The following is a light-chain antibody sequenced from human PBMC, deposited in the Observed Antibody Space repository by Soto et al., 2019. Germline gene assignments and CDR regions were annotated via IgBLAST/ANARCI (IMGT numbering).Light chain of an antibody. CDR3: QTWGTGSVL. J-gene: IGLJ2*01. CDR2: LDSDGSH. CDR1: SGHSSSA. V-gene: IGLV4-69*01. Sequence: QSVLTQSPSASASLGASVKLTCTLSSGHSSSAIAWHQQQPEKGPRYLMKLDSDGSHRKGDGIPDRFSGSSSGAERYLTISSLQSEDEADYYCQTWGTGSVLFGGGTKVTVL.